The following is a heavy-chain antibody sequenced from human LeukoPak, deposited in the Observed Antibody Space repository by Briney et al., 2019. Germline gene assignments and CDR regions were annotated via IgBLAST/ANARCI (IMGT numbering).Heavy chain of an antibody. CDR2: INPNSGDT. CDR1: GYTFSGYY. Sequence: ASVKVSCKASGYTFSGYYMHWVRQAPGQGLEWMGWINPNSGDTNYAQKFQGRVTMTTDTSTSTAYMELRSLRSDDTAVYYCARDPLPYCSGGSCYFPWDYWGQGTLVTVSS. J-gene: IGHJ4*02. CDR3: ARDPLPYCSGGSCYFPWDY. D-gene: IGHD2-15*01. V-gene: IGHV1-2*02.